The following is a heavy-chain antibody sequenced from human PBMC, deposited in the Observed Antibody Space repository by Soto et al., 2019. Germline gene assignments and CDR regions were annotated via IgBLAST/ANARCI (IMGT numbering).Heavy chain of an antibody. CDR3: AGQRSPEGWFDP. D-gene: IGHD3-10*01. CDR2: VTVTGGST. J-gene: IGHJ5*02. V-gene: IGHV3-23*01. Sequence: GGSLRLSCAASAISFNTYGVTWVRQAPGKGLEWVSTVTVTGGSTYYADSVEGRFTISRDRSNYTVSLLLNSLRVEDTAIYYCAGQRSPEGWFDPWGQGTLVTVSS. CDR1: AISFNTYG.